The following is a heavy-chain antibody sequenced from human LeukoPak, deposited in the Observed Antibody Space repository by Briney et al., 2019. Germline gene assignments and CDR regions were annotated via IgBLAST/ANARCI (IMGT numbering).Heavy chain of an antibody. Sequence: PSETLSLTCTVSGGSISSYYWSWIRQPPGKGLEWIRYIYYSGSTNYNPSLKSRVTISVDTSKNQFSLKLSSVTAADTAVYYCARGRGSYTPGGNWFDPWGQGTLVTVSS. V-gene: IGHV4-59*01. CDR1: GGSISSYY. CDR3: ARGRGSYTPGGNWFDP. CDR2: IYYSGST. J-gene: IGHJ5*02. D-gene: IGHD1-26*01.